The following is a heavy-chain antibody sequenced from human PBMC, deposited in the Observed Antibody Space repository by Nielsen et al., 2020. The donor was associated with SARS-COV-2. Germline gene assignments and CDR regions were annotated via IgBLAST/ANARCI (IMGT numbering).Heavy chain of an antibody. CDR2: IYHSGST. J-gene: IGHJ6*03. CDR3: ARVVFGSPYYYYYMDV. Sequence: SETLSLTCTVSGYSISSGYYWGWIRQPPGKGLEWIGSIYHSGSTYYNPSLKSRVTISVDTSKNQFSLKLSSVTAADTAVYYCARVVFGSPYYYYYMDVWGKGTTVTVSS. V-gene: IGHV4-38-2*02. D-gene: IGHD1-14*01. CDR1: GYSISSGYY.